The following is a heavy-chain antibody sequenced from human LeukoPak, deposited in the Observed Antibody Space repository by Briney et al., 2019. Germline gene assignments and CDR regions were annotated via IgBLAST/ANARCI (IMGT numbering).Heavy chain of an antibody. CDR2: IWYDGSNK. V-gene: IGHV3-33*08. J-gene: IGHJ4*02. Sequence: GGSLRLSCAASGFTFSTYAMSWVRQAPGKGLEWVAVIWYDGSNKYYADSVKGRFTISRDNSKNTLYLQMNSLRAEDTAVYYCARDARGVLDYWGQGTLVTVSS. CDR3: ARDARGVLDY. CDR1: GFTFSTYA. D-gene: IGHD3-10*01.